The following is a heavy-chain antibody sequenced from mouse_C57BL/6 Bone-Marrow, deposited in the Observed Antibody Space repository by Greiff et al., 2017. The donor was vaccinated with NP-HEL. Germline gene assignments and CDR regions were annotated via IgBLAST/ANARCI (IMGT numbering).Heavy chain of an antibody. V-gene: IGHV1-82*01. CDR1: GYAFSSSW. Sequence: QVQLQQSGPELVKPGASVKISCKASGYAFSSSWMNWVKQRHGKGLEWIGRIYPGDGDPNYNGKFKGKATLTADKSSSTASMQLSRLTSEDSAVYFYARSYFASYFDYWGKGPTLTVAS. J-gene: IGHJ2*01. CDR2: IYPGDGDP. CDR3: ARSYFASYFDY. D-gene: IGHD2-10*01.